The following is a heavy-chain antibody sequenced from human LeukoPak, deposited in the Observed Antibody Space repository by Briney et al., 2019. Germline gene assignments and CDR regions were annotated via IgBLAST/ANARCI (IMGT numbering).Heavy chain of an antibody. J-gene: IGHJ4*02. CDR2: MYDSGST. CDR1: GGSISSYY. Sequence: SETLSLTCTVSGGSISSYYWSWIRQHPGKGLELIGYMYDSGSTNYNPSLKSRVTISVDTSKNQFSLRLSSVTAADTAVYYCARHGGSYTFDFWGQGVLVTVSS. D-gene: IGHD1-26*01. V-gene: IGHV4-59*01. CDR3: ARHGGSYTFDF.